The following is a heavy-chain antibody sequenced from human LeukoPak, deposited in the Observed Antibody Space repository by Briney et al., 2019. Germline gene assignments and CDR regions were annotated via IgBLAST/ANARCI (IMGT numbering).Heavy chain of an antibody. CDR2: IYYSGST. CDR1: GGSISSSSYY. J-gene: IGHJ4*02. V-gene: IGHV4-39*07. CDR3: ARDAAYDSSGYYDFDY. Sequence: PSETLSLTCTVSGGSISSSSYYWGWIRQPPGKGLEWIGSIYYSGSTYYNPSLKSRVTISVDTSKNQFSLKLSSVTAADTAVYYCARDAAYDSSGYYDFDYWGQGTLVTVSS. D-gene: IGHD3-22*01.